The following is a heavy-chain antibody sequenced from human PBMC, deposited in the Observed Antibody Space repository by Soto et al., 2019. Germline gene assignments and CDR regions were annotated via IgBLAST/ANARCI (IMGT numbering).Heavy chain of an antibody. CDR1: GGSIRSYY. D-gene: IGHD5-18*01. V-gene: IGHV4-59*01. CDR2: FYHSGNS. Sequence: PSETLSLTCSVSGGSIRSYYWSWIRQSPEKGLEWIGYFYHSGNSNYNPSLKSRVTISVDTSKNQLSLSLRSVTAADTAVYFCARISSVDPYGYVNGGLDVWGQRXTVTVYS. CDR3: ARISSVDPYGYVNGGLDV. J-gene: IGHJ6*02.